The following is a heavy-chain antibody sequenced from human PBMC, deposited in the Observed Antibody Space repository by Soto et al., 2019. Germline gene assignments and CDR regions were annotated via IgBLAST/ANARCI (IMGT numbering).Heavy chain of an antibody. D-gene: IGHD6-13*01. V-gene: IGHV1-69*12. CDR1: GGTFSSYA. CDR3: ARGGIAPRNWFDP. CDR2: IIPIFGTA. J-gene: IGHJ5*02. Sequence: QVQLVQSGAEVKKSGSSVKVSCKASGGTFSSYAISWVRQAPGQGLEWMGGIIPIFGTANYAQKFQGRVTITADEATSTAYMERSSLRSDDTAVYYCARGGIAPRNWFDPRGQGTLVTVSS.